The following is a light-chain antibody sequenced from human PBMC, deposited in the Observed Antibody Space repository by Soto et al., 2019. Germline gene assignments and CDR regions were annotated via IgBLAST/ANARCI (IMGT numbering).Light chain of an antibody. J-gene: IGKJ2*01. CDR2: WAS. Sequence: DIVMTQSPDSLAVSLGERATINCKSSQSVFYSSNNKDYLAWYQQKPGRPPNLLIYWASTRESGVPDRFSGSGSGTDFTLTINNLQAEDVAVYYCQQPYSIPPTFGQGTKLEIK. V-gene: IGKV4-1*01. CDR1: QSVFYSSNNKDY. CDR3: QQPYSIPPT.